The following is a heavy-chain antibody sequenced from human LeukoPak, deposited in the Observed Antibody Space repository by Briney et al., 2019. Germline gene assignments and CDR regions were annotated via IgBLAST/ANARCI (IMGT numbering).Heavy chain of an antibody. Sequence: GGSLRLSCAASGFAVSSSYMTWVRQAPGKGLEWVSFIYSGGSTNYADSVKGRFTISRDNAKNTLYLQMNSLRAEDTAVYYCARHQIAAANMDVWGKGTTVTVSS. CDR1: GFAVSSSY. V-gene: IGHV3-66*04. J-gene: IGHJ6*03. CDR3: ARHQIAAANMDV. CDR2: IYSGGST. D-gene: IGHD6-13*01.